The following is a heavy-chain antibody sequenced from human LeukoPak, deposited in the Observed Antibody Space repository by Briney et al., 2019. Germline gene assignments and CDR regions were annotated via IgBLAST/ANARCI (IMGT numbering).Heavy chain of an antibody. D-gene: IGHD3-10*01. CDR3: AREGLNMVRGVIPKEAWGWFDP. Sequence: PSETLSLTCSVSGGSISSGSYYWNWIRQPAGKGLEWIGRIYKSGSTNYNPSLKSRVTILIDTSKNQFSLKLSSVTAADTAVYYCAREGLNMVRGVIPKEAWGWFDPWGQGTLVTVSS. CDR1: GGSISSGSYY. CDR2: IYKSGST. J-gene: IGHJ5*02. V-gene: IGHV4-61*02.